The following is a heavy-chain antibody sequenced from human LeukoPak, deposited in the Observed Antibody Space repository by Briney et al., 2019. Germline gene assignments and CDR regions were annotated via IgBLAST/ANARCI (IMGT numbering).Heavy chain of an antibody. D-gene: IGHD2-2*02. Sequence: SDTLSSTCSVLGGSIRGSYWSWCRQPPGKGLEWCGYIYYSGSTNYNPSLKSRVTISVDTSKNQFSLKLSSVTAADTAVYYCARAKGNIVVVPAAIRGNYYYYYMDVWGKGTTVTVSS. V-gene: IGHV4-59*12. CDR1: GGSIRGSY. CDR2: IYYSGST. J-gene: IGHJ6*03. CDR3: ARAKGNIVVVPAAIRGNYYYYYMDV.